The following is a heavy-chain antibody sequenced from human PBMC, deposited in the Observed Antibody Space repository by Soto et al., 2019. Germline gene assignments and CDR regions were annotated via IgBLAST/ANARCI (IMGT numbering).Heavy chain of an antibody. CDR3: AKEPSAAFDI. J-gene: IGHJ3*02. CDR1: GFTFNSYG. V-gene: IGHV3-30*18. Sequence: GGSLRLSCAASGFTFNSYGMNWVRQAPGKGLEWVAVISYDGTNKYYADSVKGRFTISRDNSKNTLYLQMNSLRAEDTAVYYCAKEPSAAFDIWGQGTMVTVSS. D-gene: IGHD1-26*01. CDR2: ISYDGTNK.